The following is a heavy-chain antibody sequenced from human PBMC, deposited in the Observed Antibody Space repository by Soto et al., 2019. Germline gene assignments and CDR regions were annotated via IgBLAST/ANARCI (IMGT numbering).Heavy chain of an antibody. J-gene: IGHJ4*02. CDR1: GGTFSSYA. V-gene: IGHV1-69*06. Sequence: GASVKVSCKASGGTFSSYAISWVRQAPGQGLEWMGGIIPIFGTANYAQKFQGRVTITADKSTSTAYMELSSLRSEDTAVYYCARDQGPYSGSYSAFDYWGQGTLVTVSS. CDR3: ARDQGPYSGSYSAFDY. CDR2: IIPIFGTA. D-gene: IGHD1-26*01.